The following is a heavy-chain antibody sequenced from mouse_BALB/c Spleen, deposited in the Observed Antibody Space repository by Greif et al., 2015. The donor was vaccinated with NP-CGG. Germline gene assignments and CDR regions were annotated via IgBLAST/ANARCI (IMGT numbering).Heavy chain of an antibody. D-gene: IGHD1-1*01. V-gene: IGHV2-6-2*01. Sequence: VQLQQSGPDLVAPSQSLSITCTVSGFSLTSYGVHWVRQPPGKGLEWLVVIWSDGSTTYNSALKSRLSISKDNSKSQVFLKMNSLQTDDTAMYYCARHHYGGSYYYAMDYWGQGTSVTVSS. CDR1: GFSLTSYG. J-gene: IGHJ4*01. CDR2: IWSDGST. CDR3: ARHHYGGSYYYAMDY.